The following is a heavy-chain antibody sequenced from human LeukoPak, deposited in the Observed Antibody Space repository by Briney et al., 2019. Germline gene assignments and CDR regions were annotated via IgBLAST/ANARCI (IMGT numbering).Heavy chain of an antibody. CDR1: GFTFNSYA. V-gene: IGHV3-23*01. Sequence: GGSLRLSCATSGFTFNSYAMSWVRQAPGKGLEWVSGLSGSGGDTDYADSVKGRFTISRDNSRNTLYLQMNSLRSEDTAVYYCAKGAMATVTYFDYWGQGSLVTVSS. CDR2: LSGSGGDT. D-gene: IGHD4-17*01. J-gene: IGHJ4*02. CDR3: AKGAMATVTYFDY.